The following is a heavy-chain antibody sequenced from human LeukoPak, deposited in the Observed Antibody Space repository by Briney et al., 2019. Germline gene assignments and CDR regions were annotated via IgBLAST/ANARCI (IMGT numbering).Heavy chain of an antibody. CDR1: GYTFTGYY. Sequence: ASVKVSCKASGYTFTGYYMHWVRQAPGQGLEWMGWINPNSGGTNYAQKFQGRVTMTRDTSTSTVYMELSSLRSEDTAVYYCARAPAHYDSSGYYHSNTYFQHWGQGTLVTVSS. J-gene: IGHJ1*01. D-gene: IGHD3-22*01. CDR2: INPNSGGT. CDR3: ARAPAHYDSSGYYHSNTYFQH. V-gene: IGHV1-2*02.